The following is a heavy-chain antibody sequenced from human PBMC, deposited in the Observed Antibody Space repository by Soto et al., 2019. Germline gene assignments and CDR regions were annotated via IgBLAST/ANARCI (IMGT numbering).Heavy chain of an antibody. D-gene: IGHD1-26*01. Sequence: QLHLRESGPGLVKPSETLSLTCTVSGGSITSSSYYWGWIRQPPGKGLEWIGSIYYSGSTYYNPSRKSRVTKSVDTSKNQFSLKLSSVTAADTAVYYCATQEVGGSYVYTFDPWGQGTLVTVSS. CDR3: ATQEVGGSYVYTFDP. V-gene: IGHV4-39*01. CDR1: GGSITSSSYY. CDR2: IYYSGST. J-gene: IGHJ5*02.